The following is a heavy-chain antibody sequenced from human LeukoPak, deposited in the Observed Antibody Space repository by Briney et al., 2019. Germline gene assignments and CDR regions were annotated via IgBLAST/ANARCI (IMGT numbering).Heavy chain of an antibody. V-gene: IGHV1-2*02. D-gene: IGHD1-1*01. CDR1: GYTITGYY. CDR3: ARNDWNDPWFDP. CDR2: LNPKSGGT. J-gene: IGHJ5*02. Sequence: ASVKVSCKASGYTITGYYIHWVRQAPGQGLEWMGWLNPKSGGTNYAQNFQGRVTMTRDTIINTAYMELSRLRSDDTAVYYCARNDWNDPWFDPWGQGTLVTVSS.